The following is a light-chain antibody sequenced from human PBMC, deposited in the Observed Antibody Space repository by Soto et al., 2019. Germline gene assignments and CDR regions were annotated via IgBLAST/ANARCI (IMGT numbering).Light chain of an antibody. J-gene: IGKJ5*01. Sequence: EIVLTQSPATLSLSPGERATLSCRASQSVSNFLDWYQQKPGQAPRLLIQRASTRATGIPARFSGSGSGTEFTLTISSLQSEDFAVYFCQQRSNWPITFGQGTRLEIK. CDR3: QQRSNWPIT. CDR2: RAS. CDR1: QSVSNF. V-gene: IGKV3-11*01.